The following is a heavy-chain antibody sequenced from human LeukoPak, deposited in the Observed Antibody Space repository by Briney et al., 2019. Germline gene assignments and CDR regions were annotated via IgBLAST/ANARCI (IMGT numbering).Heavy chain of an antibody. V-gene: IGHV1-18*01. CDR2: ISAYNGNT. CDR1: GYSFTSYG. D-gene: IGHD2-8*01. Sequence: ASVKVSCKASGYSFTSYGISWVRQAPGQGLEWMGWISAYNGNTNYAQKLQGRVTMPTDTSTSTAYMELRSLRSDDTAVYYCARDLGYCTNGVCHTRFDYWGQGTLVAVSS. CDR3: ARDLGYCTNGVCHTRFDY. J-gene: IGHJ4*02.